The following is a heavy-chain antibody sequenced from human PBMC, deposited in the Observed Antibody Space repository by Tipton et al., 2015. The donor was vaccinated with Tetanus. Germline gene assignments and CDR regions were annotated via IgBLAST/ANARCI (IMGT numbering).Heavy chain of an antibody. V-gene: IGHV3-9*01. Sequence: SLRLSCAASGFTFDDYAMHWVRQAPGKGLEWVSGISWNSGSIGYADSVKGRFTISRDNAKNSLYLQMNSLRAEDTALYYCAKDAAVAGTGGVDYWGQGTLVTVSS. CDR3: AKDAAVAGTGGVDY. CDR1: GFTFDDYA. CDR2: ISWNSGSI. J-gene: IGHJ4*02. D-gene: IGHD6-19*01.